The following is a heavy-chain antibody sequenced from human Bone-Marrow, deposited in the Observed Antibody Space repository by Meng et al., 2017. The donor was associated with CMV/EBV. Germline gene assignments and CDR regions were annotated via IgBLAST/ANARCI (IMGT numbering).Heavy chain of an antibody. Sequence: GESLKISCAASGFTVSSNYMSWVRQAPGKGLEWVSVIYSGGSTYYADSVKGRFIISRDNSKNTLYLQMNSLRLEETGVYYCAKDELLFGGANAYFDHWGQGTLVTVSS. D-gene: IGHD3-16*01. CDR3: AKDELLFGGANAYFDH. V-gene: IGHV3-53*05. CDR2: IYSGGST. CDR1: GFTVSSNY. J-gene: IGHJ4*02.